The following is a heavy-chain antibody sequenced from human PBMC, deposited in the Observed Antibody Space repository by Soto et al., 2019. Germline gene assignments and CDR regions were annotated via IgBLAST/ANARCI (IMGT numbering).Heavy chain of an antibody. CDR3: ARVWGSYRGYFDY. Sequence: QLQLVQSGAGVKKPGASVTVSCRASGYPFTGSYMHWVRQAPGQGLEWMGWINPNSGGTNYAQKFQGRVTMTRDTSISTAYMELSRLRSDDTAVYYCARVWGSYRGYFDYWGQGTLVTVSS. V-gene: IGHV1-2*02. CDR1: GYPFTGSY. D-gene: IGHD3-16*02. J-gene: IGHJ4*02. CDR2: INPNSGGT.